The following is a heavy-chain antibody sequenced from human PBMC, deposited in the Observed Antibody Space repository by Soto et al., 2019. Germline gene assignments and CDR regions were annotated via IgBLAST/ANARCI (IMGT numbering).Heavy chain of an antibody. V-gene: IGHV4-61*01. D-gene: IGHD3-22*01. CDR1: GGSVSSGSYY. Sequence: SETLSLTCTVSGGSVSSGSYYWSWIRQPPGKGLEWIGYIYYSGSTNYNPSLKSRVTISVDTSKNQFSLKLSSVTAADTAVYYCARDINYYDSSGYLDYWGQGTLVTVSS. J-gene: IGHJ4*02. CDR3: ARDINYYDSSGYLDY. CDR2: IYYSGST.